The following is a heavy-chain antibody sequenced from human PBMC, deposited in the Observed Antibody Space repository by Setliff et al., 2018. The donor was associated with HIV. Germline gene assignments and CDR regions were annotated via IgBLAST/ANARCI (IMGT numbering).Heavy chain of an antibody. CDR1: GGSISSHY. V-gene: IGHV4-59*11. CDR3: ARGFGSSWGGNYYYYYMDV. J-gene: IGHJ6*03. Sequence: SESLSLTCTVSGGSISSHYWSWIRQPPGKGLEWIGYIYYSGSNNYNPSLKSRVTISVDTSKNQFSLKLSSVTAADTAVYYCARGFGSSWGGNYYYYYMDVWGKGTTVTVSS. CDR2: IYYSGSN. D-gene: IGHD6-13*01.